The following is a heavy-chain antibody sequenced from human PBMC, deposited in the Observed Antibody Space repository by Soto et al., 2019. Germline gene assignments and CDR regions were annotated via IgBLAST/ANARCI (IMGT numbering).Heavy chain of an antibody. J-gene: IGHJ6*02. Sequence: TLSLTCTVSGGSISSGDYYWSWIRQPPGKGLEYIGYIYYSGSSHYNPSLKSRVTISLDTSRNQFSLKLSSVTAADTAVYYCARAIVATIGGIDVWGQGTTVTVSS. CDR1: GGSISSGDYY. D-gene: IGHD5-12*01. CDR2: IYYSGSS. V-gene: IGHV4-30-4*01. CDR3: ARAIVATIGGIDV.